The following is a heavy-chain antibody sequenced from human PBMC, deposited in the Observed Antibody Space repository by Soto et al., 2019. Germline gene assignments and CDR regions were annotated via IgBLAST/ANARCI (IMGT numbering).Heavy chain of an antibody. V-gene: IGHV1-2*02. D-gene: IGHD3-16*01. J-gene: IGHJ4*02. CDR2: INPNNGGT. CDR1: GYTFTDYY. Sequence: QVQLVQSGAEVKKPGASVKVSCKTSGYTFTDYYMKWVRQAPGQGLEWMGWINPNNGGTDYTQRFQGRVTMTRDTSIRTAHMELSRLTADDTAVYYCARGGDFDYWGQGTLVTVSS. CDR3: ARGGDFDY.